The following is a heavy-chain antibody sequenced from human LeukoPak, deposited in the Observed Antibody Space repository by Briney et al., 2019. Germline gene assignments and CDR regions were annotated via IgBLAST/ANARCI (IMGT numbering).Heavy chain of an antibody. V-gene: IGHV3-53*01. CDR2: IYSGGNT. CDR3: ARKTGMTGEAFEY. Sequence: PGGSLRLSCAASGFTVSSNYMSWVRQAPGKGLEWVSVIYSGGNTYYADSVKGRFTISRDNAKNSVYLQMNSLRTEDTAVYYCARKTGMTGEAFEYWGQGTLVTVSS. CDR1: GFTVSSNY. D-gene: IGHD1-1*01. J-gene: IGHJ4*02.